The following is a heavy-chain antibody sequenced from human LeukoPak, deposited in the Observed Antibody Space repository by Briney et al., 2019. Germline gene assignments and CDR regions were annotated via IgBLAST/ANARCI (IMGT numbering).Heavy chain of an antibody. CDR1: GGSISSSSYY. J-gene: IGHJ4*02. D-gene: IGHD5-18*01. CDR2: IYYSGST. Sequence: SETLSLTCTVSGGSISSSSYYWGWIRQPPGKGLEWIGSIYYSGSTYYNPSLKSRVTISVDTSKNQFSLKLSSVTAADTAVYYCASGRGYGRTWFDYWGQGTLVTVSS. V-gene: IGHV4-39*01. CDR3: ASGRGYGRTWFDY.